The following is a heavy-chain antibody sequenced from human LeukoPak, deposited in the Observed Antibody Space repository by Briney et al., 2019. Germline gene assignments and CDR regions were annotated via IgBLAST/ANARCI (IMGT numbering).Heavy chain of an antibody. Sequence: ASVKVSCKASGCNLNSYGISWVRQAPGQGLEWMGWISAYNGNTNYAQKLQGRVTMTTDTSTSTAYMELRSLRSDDTAVYYCARWEAARTPGDYWGQGTLVTVSS. CDR3: ARWEAARTPGDY. D-gene: IGHD6-6*01. CDR1: GCNLNSYG. J-gene: IGHJ4*02. CDR2: ISAYNGNT. V-gene: IGHV1-18*01.